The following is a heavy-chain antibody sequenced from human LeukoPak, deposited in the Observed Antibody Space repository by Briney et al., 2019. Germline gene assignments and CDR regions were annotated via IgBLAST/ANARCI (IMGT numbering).Heavy chain of an antibody. CDR1: GFTFSTYG. J-gene: IGHJ4*02. V-gene: IGHV3-33*01. D-gene: IGHD1-20*01. CDR2: IWEDGSNI. CDR3: ARDFGLTGKVDY. Sequence: GGSLRLSCAASGFTFSTYGMHWVRQAPGKGLECVAGIWEDGSNIYYADSVKGRFIISRDNSKNTLYLQMNSLRAEDTAVYYCARDFGLTGKVDYWGQGTLVTVSS.